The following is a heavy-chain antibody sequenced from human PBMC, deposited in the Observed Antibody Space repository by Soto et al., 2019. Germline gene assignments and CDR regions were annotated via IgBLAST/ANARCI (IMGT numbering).Heavy chain of an antibody. CDR2: MNPAEFES. CDR1: GYSFSNYW. J-gene: IGHJ4*02. Sequence: PGEALKISCKASGYSFSNYWIGWVRQMPGKGLDWIAIMNPAEFESRYSRSFQGQVAIVADKSRSSAYLQLNRLKASDTAMYYCARPYNNYVAHWGQGTLVTVSS. V-gene: IGHV5-51*01. D-gene: IGHD4-4*01. CDR3: ARPYNNYVAH.